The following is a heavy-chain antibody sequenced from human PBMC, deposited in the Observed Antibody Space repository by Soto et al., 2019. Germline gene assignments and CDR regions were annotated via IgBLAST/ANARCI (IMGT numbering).Heavy chain of an antibody. CDR2: ISYDGNTK. D-gene: IGHD6-13*01. CDR1: GFIFSRSG. J-gene: IGHJ4*02. V-gene: IGHV3-30*03. CDR3: ADQIATGH. Sequence: QMQLVESGGGVVLPGTSLRLSCAASGFIFSRSGMHWVRQAPGKGLEWVAVISYDGNTKYYADSVKGRFTISRDNSKNTLYLQMTSLRVEDTAVYYCADQIATGHWGQGTLVTVSS.